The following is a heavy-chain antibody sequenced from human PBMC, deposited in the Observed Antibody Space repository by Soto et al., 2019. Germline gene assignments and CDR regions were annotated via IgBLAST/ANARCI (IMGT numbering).Heavy chain of an antibody. V-gene: IGHV5-51*01. Sequence: PGESLKISCKGSGYSFTSYWIGWVRQMPGKGLEWMGIIYPGDSDTRYSPSFQGQVTISADKSISTAYLQWSSLKASDTAMYYCARHGNAEMATIRNYYYYYGMDVWGQGTTDTVSS. CDR2: IYPGDSDT. CDR3: ARHGNAEMATIRNYYYYYGMDV. CDR1: GYSFTSYW. J-gene: IGHJ6*02. D-gene: IGHD5-12*01.